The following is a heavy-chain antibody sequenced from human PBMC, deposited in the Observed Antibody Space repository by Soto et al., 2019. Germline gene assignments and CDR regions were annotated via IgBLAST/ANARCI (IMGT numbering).Heavy chain of an antibody. CDR3: ARGTRSTFDI. CDR1: GDSVSGNSAAA. V-gene: IGHV6-1*01. Sequence: PSQTLSLTCAISGDSVSGNSAAAWNWIRQSPSKGLEWLGRTYYRSKWYNDYALSVKSRITINPDTSKNQFSLQLKSVTPEDAAVYYCARGTRSTFDIWGQGTMVTVSS. CDR2: TYYRSKWYN. J-gene: IGHJ3*02.